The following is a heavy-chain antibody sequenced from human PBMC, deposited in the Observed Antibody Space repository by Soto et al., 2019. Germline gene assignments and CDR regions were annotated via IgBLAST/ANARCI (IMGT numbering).Heavy chain of an antibody. CDR2: MSYDGTNK. Sequence: QVQLVESGGGVVQPGRSLRLSCAASGFTFSTHAMHWFRLAPVKGLEWLALMSYDGTNKYYADSVNGRFTISRDNSKNTLYLQMNNVKPEDAAVYYCAKVWVSGGPPFYYSSMDVCGQGTTVTVS. V-gene: IGHV3-30*18. D-gene: IGHD1-26*01. J-gene: IGHJ6*02. CDR1: GFTFSTHA. CDR3: AKVWVSGGPPFYYSSMDV.